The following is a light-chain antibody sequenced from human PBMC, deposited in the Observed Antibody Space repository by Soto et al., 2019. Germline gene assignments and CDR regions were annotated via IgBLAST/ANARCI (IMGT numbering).Light chain of an antibody. CDR1: QSVSSY. CDR3: QLRSNWPT. Sequence: EIVLTQSPATLSLSPGERATLSCRASQSVSSYLAWYQQKPGQAPRLLIYDASNRATGIPARFSGSGSGTDFTLTSSSLEPEDFAVYYCQLRSNWPTFGGGTKVEIK. CDR2: DAS. J-gene: IGKJ4*01. V-gene: IGKV3-11*01.